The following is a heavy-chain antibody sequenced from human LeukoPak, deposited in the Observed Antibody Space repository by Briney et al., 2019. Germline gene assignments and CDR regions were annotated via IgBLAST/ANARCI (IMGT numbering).Heavy chain of an antibody. D-gene: IGHD3-22*01. Sequence: SETLSLTCTVSGGSITSGSFYWSWIRQPAGNGLECIGRIYPSGSTNYNPSLKSRVTISVHTSKNQFSLKLSSVTAADTAVYYCARDRGLRNYYDSSGYYRDAFDTWGQGTMVTVSS. CDR1: GGSITSGSFY. J-gene: IGHJ3*02. CDR2: IYPSGST. V-gene: IGHV4-61*02. CDR3: ARDRGLRNYYDSSGYYRDAFDT.